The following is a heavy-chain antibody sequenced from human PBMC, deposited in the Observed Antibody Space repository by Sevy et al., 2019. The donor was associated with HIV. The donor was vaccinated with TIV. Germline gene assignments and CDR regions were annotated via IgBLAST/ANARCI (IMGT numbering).Heavy chain of an antibody. CDR3: AKGFCSGGSCPRDYYYYGMDV. CDR2: ISVSGRST. V-gene: IGHV3-23*01. CDR1: EFTFSSYA. J-gene: IGHJ6*02. Sequence: GGSLRLSCAASEFTFSSYAMNWVRQAPGKGLEWVSSISVSGRSTYYADSVGGRFTISRDNSKNTLYLQMNSLGADDTAVYYCAKGFCSGGSCPRDYYYYGMDVWGQGTTVTVSS. D-gene: IGHD2-15*01.